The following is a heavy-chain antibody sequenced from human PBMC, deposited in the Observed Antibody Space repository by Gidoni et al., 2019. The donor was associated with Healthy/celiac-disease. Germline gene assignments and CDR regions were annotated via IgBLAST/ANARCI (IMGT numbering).Heavy chain of an antibody. D-gene: IGHD5-12*01. Sequence: EVQLLESGGGLVQPGGSLRLSCAASGFTFSSYAMCWVRQAPGKGLGWVAAISGSGGSTYYADSVKGRFTISRDNSKNTLYLQMNSLRAEDTAVYYCAKVGPQGGGYDVGWFDPWGQGTLVTVSS. CDR3: AKVGPQGGGYDVGWFDP. V-gene: IGHV3-23*01. CDR1: GFTFSSYA. J-gene: IGHJ5*02. CDR2: ISGSGGST.